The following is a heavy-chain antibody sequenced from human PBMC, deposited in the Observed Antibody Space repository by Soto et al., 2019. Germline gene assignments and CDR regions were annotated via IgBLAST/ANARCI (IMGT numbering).Heavy chain of an antibody. Sequence: SETLSLTCAVYGGSFSGYYWSWIRQPPGKGLEWIGEINHSGSTNYNPSLKSRVTISVDTSKNQFSLKLSSVTAADTAVYYCARSRYCSGGSCYGYFQHWGQGTLVTVSS. D-gene: IGHD2-15*01. V-gene: IGHV4-34*01. CDR2: INHSGST. CDR1: GGSFSGYY. CDR3: ARSRYCSGGSCYGYFQH. J-gene: IGHJ1*01.